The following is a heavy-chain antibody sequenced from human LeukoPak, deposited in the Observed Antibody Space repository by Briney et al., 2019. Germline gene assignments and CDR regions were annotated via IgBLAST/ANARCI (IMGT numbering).Heavy chain of an antibody. CDR1: GGSISRGSYY. CDR3: ARQTFGALYFDS. CDR2: IYNSGST. Sequence: SETLSLTCVVSGGSISRGSYYWNWIRQPAGKGLEWMGRIYNSGSTNYNPSLKSRVTISADMSRNQLSLQLTSVTAADTAMYYCARQTFGALYFDSWGRGALVIVSS. J-gene: IGHJ4*02. V-gene: IGHV4-61*02. D-gene: IGHD3-10*01.